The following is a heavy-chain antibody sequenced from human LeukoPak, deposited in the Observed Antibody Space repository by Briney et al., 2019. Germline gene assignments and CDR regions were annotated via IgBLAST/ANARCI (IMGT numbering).Heavy chain of an antibody. V-gene: IGHV1-18*04. CDR2: ISANNGEI. J-gene: IGHJ4*02. D-gene: IGHD5-18*01. CDR1: GYTFTNYG. CDR3: ARVPPSAQQLFSSDY. Sequence: ASVMVSCKASGYTFTNYGIGWVRQAPGQGLELMSLISANNGEIRYAQNFQGRVAMTTDTSTTTAYMEMRRLRPDDTAVYYCARVPPSAQQLFSSDYWGQGTQVTVSS.